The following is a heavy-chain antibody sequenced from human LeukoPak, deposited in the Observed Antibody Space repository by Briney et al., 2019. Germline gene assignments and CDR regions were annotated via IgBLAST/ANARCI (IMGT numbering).Heavy chain of an antibody. CDR3: ARVPSSSSWDYYMDV. V-gene: IGHV7-4-1*02. J-gene: IGHJ6*03. CDR2: INTNTGNP. Sequence: GASVKVSCKASGYTSTSYAMNWVRQAPGQGLEWMGWINTNTGNPTYAQGFTGRFVFSLDASVSTAYLQISSLKAEDTAVYYCARVPSSSSWDYYMDVWGKGTTVTVSS. D-gene: IGHD6-13*01. CDR1: GYTSTSYA.